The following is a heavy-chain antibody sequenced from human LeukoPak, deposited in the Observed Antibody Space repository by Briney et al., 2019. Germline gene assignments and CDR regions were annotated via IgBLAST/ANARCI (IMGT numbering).Heavy chain of an antibody. Sequence: PGGSLRLSCAASGFTFSSYGMHWVRQAPGKGLEWVAFIRYDGSNKYYADSVKGRFTISRDNSKNTLYLQMNSLRAEDTAVYCCAEDVGYSSSWAFDYWGQGTLVTVSS. CDR1: GFTFSSYG. J-gene: IGHJ4*02. V-gene: IGHV3-30*02. D-gene: IGHD6-13*01. CDR3: AEDVGYSSSWAFDY. CDR2: IRYDGSNK.